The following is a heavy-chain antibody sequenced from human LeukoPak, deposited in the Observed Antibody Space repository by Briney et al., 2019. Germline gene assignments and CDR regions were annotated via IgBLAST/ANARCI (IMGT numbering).Heavy chain of an antibody. CDR3: ARPSQDILTGYFKYYFDY. CDR2: INPNCGRT. D-gene: IGHD3-9*01. Sequence: ASVKVSCKASGYTFTGYYVHWVRQAPGQGLAWMGWINPNCGRTNYAQKFQGRVTMTRDTSISTAYMELSRLRSDDTAVYYCARPSQDILTGYFKYYFDYWGQGTLVTVSS. CDR1: GYTFTGYY. V-gene: IGHV1-2*02. J-gene: IGHJ4*02.